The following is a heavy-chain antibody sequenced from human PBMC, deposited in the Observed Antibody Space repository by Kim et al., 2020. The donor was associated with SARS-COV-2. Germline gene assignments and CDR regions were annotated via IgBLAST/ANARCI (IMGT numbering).Heavy chain of an antibody. CDR3: ARDPSIVVPAASLYYYYGMDV. CDR1: GGSISSSSYY. J-gene: IGHJ6*02. V-gene: IGHV4-39*07. Sequence: SETLSLTCTVSGGSISSSSYYWGWIRQPPGKGLEWIGSIYYSGSTYYNPSLKSRVTISVDTSKNQFSLKLSSVTAADTAVYYCARDPSIVVPAASLYYYYGMDVWGQGTTVTVSS. CDR2: IYYSGST. D-gene: IGHD2-2*01.